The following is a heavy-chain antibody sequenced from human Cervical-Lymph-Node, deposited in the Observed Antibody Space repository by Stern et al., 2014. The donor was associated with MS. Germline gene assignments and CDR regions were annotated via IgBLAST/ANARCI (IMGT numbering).Heavy chain of an antibody. Sequence: QVQLVQSGAEVKKPGASVKVSCKTSGYSFSVYSMHWVRQAPGQSLEWMGWINAANGDTKYSRKFQDRLTITRDTSASTAYMELRSLTSDDSAVYFCARHFGLVKFYFYFYGVDVWGQGTTVTVSS. CDR3: ARHFGLVKFYFYFYGVDV. CDR1: GYSFSVYS. J-gene: IGHJ6*02. CDR2: INAANGDT. V-gene: IGHV1-3*01. D-gene: IGHD3/OR15-3a*01.